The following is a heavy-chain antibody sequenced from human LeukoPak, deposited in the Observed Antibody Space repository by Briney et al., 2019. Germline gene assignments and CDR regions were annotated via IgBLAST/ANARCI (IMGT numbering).Heavy chain of an antibody. CDR1: GFTFNTYW. CDR2: INSDGSST. V-gene: IGHV3-74*01. D-gene: IGHD6-13*01. J-gene: IGHJ4*02. Sequence: GGSLRLSCAASGFTFNTYWMHWVRHAPGKGLVWVSRINSDGSSTTYADSVKGRFTISRDNAKNTLYLQMNSLRADDAAVYHCARGLGIATIDYWGQGTLVAVSS. CDR3: ARGLGIATIDY.